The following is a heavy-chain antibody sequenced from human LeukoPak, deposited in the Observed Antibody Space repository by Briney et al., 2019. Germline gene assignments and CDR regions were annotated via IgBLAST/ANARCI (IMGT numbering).Heavy chain of an antibody. J-gene: IGHJ4*02. Sequence: GGSLRLSCAASGFTLSSYGMHWVRQAPGKGLEWVAVISYDGSNKYYADSVKGRFTISRDNSKNTLYLQMNSLRAEDTAVYYCAKDQGYSSGFFDYWGQGTLVTVSS. CDR2: ISYDGSNK. CDR1: GFTLSSYG. D-gene: IGHD6-19*01. CDR3: AKDQGYSSGFFDY. V-gene: IGHV3-30*18.